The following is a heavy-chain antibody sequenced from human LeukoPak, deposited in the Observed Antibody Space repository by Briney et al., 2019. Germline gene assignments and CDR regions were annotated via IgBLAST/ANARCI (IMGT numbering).Heavy chain of an antibody. V-gene: IGHV1-69*13. D-gene: IGHD2-15*01. CDR2: IIPIFGTA. CDR3: AIVPGYCSGGSCYGRPKDY. J-gene: IGHJ4*02. Sequence: GASVTVSFTASGGTFSSYAISWVRQAPGQGLEWMGGIIPIFGTANYAQKFQGRVTITADESTSTAYMELSSLRSEDTAVYYCAIVPGYCSGGSCYGRPKDYWGQGTLVTVSS. CDR1: GGTFSSYA.